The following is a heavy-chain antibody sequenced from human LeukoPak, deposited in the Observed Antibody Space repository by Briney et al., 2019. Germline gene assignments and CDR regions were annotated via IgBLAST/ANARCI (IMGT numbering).Heavy chain of an antibody. V-gene: IGHV3-43*01. CDR1: GLIFDDYT. D-gene: IGHD1-14*01. J-gene: IGHJ5*02. CDR3: AKGTGKSTLNWFDP. Sequence: GGSLRLSCAASGLIFDDYTMHWVRQAPGKGLEWVSFISWDGGSTKYADSVKGRFTISRDNSKNSLYLQMNSLRTEDTALYYCAKGTGKSTLNWFDPWGRGTLVTVSS. CDR2: ISWDGGST.